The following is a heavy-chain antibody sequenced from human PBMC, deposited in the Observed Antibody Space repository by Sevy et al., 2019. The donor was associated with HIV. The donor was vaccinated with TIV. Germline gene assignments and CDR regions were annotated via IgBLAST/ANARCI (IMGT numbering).Heavy chain of an antibody. CDR1: GGSISSYY. Sequence: SETLSLTCTVSGGSISSYYWSWIRQPPGKGLEWIGYIYYRGSTNYKPSLKSRVTISVDISKNQVSLKLSSVTVADTAVYYCASHMVQSGGGYGMDVWGRGTTVTVSS. CDR2: IYYRGST. J-gene: IGHJ6*02. D-gene: IGHD3-10*01. V-gene: IGHV4-59*12. CDR3: ASHMVQSGGGYGMDV.